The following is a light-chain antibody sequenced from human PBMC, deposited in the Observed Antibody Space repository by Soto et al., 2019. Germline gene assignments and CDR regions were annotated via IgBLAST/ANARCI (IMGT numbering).Light chain of an antibody. CDR3: QQYGSSPRT. V-gene: IGKV3-20*01. CDR1: QSVRTSY. CDR2: AAS. J-gene: IGKJ1*01. Sequence: EIVLTQSPDTLSFSPGESATLSCRASQSVRTSYFAWYQQTPGQTPRLLIYAASRRATAITDRFSGSGSGTDFSLTISRREAEEFVGYDCQQYGSSPRTVGQGTKGDI.